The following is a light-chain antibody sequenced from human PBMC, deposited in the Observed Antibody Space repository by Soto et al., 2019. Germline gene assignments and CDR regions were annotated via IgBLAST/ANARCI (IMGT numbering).Light chain of an antibody. V-gene: IGKV3-20*01. J-gene: IGKJ4*01. CDR2: GAS. Sequence: VLTQSPGTLSLSPGERASLSCRASQSVSSGHLAWYQQKPVQAPRLLIYGASSRATGIPDRFSGSGSGTDFTLTISNLQPEDFATYYCQQTFTTPPTFSGGTKVDI. CDR1: QSVSSGH. CDR3: QQTFTTPPT.